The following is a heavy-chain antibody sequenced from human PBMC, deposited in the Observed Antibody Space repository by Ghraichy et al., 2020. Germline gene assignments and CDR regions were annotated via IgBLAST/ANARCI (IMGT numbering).Heavy chain of an antibody. CDR1: GFIFRNHA. J-gene: IGHJ4*02. CDR2: TSSDGTEN. Sequence: GGVLRLSCVASGFIFRNHALNWVRQAPGQGLQWVAVTSSDGTENYYTDSVKGRFTVSRDNSKNILYLRMSSLRPEDTAVYYCARSPGSGYESDFFDSWGQGTLVAVSS. CDR3: ARSPGSGYESDFFDS. D-gene: IGHD5-12*01. V-gene: IGHV3-30*10.